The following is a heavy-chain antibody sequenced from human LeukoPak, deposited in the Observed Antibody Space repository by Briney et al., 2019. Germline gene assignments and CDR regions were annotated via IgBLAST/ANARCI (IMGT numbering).Heavy chain of an antibody. D-gene: IGHD2-2*01. CDR2: ISSSGSTI. J-gene: IGHJ3*01. CDR3: ARGRKYCSSTSCYPPAV. Sequence: GGSLRLSCAASGFTFSDYYMSWIRQAPGKGLEWVSYISSSGSTIYYADSVKGRFTISRDNTKNSLYLQMNSLRAEDTAVYYCARGRKYCSSTSCYPPAVWGQGTMVTVSS. V-gene: IGHV3-11*04. CDR1: GFTFSDYY.